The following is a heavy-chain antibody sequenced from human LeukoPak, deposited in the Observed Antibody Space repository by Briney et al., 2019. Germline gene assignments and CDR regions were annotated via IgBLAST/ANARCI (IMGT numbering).Heavy chain of an antibody. CDR3: ARGSGMDV. CDR2: IKQDGTEK. Sequence: GGSLRLSCAASGFNFSNNWMNWVRLAPGKGLECVANIKQDGTEKYYVDSVKGRFTISRDNAKNSLYLQMSSLRAEDTAVYYCARGSGMDVWGQGTTVTVSS. J-gene: IGHJ6*02. CDR1: GFNFSNNW. V-gene: IGHV3-7*05.